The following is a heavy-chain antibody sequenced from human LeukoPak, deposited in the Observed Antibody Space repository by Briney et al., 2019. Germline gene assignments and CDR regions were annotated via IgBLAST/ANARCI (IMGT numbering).Heavy chain of an antibody. J-gene: IGHJ3*02. Sequence: PSETLSLTCTVSGGSISSYYWSWIRQPPGKGLEWIGYIYYSGSTNYNPSLKSRVTISVDTSKNQFSLQLSSVTAAHTAVYYCARVPSYYYDSSGYPRFAFDIWGQGTMVTVSS. D-gene: IGHD3-22*01. CDR3: ARVPSYYYDSSGYPRFAFDI. CDR1: GGSISSYY. CDR2: IYYSGST. V-gene: IGHV4-59*12.